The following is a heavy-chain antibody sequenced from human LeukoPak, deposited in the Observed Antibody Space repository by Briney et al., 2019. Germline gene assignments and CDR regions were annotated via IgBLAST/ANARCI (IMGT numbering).Heavy chain of an antibody. CDR1: GFTFSDYY. CDR3: ARGNMVRGVTHYYYYGMDV. CDR2: ISGSGSTI. J-gene: IGHJ6*02. V-gene: IGHV3-11*01. Sequence: PGGSLRLSCAASGFTFSDYYMSWIRQAPGKGLEWVSYISGSGSTIYYADSVKGRFTISRDNAKNSLYLQMNSLRAEDTAVYYCARGNMVRGVTHYYYYGMDVWGQGTTVTVSS. D-gene: IGHD3-10*01.